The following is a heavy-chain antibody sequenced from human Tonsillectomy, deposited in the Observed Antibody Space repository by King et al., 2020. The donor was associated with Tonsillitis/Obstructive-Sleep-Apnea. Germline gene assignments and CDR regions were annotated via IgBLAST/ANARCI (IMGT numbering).Heavy chain of an antibody. D-gene: IGHD2-2*01. CDR1: GFIFTNAW. V-gene: IGHV3-15*07. Sequence: SVGCLVPPGGSLRLSCAASGFIFTNAWMNWVRQALGKGLEWVGRIKSKTDGGTTPYAAPVKGRFTISRDDSKNRLYLQINSLKTEDTAVYYCTTDLVVPGAINAFDIWGQGTMVTVSS. CDR2: IKSKTDGGTT. CDR3: TTDLVVPGAINAFDI. J-gene: IGHJ3*02.